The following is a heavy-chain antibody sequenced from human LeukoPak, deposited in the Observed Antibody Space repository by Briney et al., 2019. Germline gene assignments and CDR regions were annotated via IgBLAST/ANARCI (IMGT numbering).Heavy chain of an antibody. CDR2: ISWNSASI. V-gene: IGHV3-9*01. CDR1: GFTFSSYS. Sequence: PGGSLRLSCTASGFTFSSYSMNWVRQAPGKGLEWVSGISWNSASIGYGDSVKGRFTISRDNAKKSLYLQMNSLRGEDTGLYYCSKAARDAFDVWGQGTMVTVSS. J-gene: IGHJ3*01. CDR3: SKAARDAFDV.